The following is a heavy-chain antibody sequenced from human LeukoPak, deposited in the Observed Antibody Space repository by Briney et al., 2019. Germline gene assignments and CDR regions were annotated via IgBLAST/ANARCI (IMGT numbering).Heavy chain of an antibody. CDR2: IYYSGNT. V-gene: IGHV4-59*08. CDR1: GGSISSYY. Sequence: PSETLSLTCTVSGGSISSYYWSWIRQPPGKGLEWLGYIYYSGNTDSNPSLKSRVTISVDTSKKQFSLKLSSVTAADTAVYYCARTYCSGGSCHFDYWGQGTLVTVSS. CDR3: ARTYCSGGSCHFDY. J-gene: IGHJ4*02. D-gene: IGHD2-15*01.